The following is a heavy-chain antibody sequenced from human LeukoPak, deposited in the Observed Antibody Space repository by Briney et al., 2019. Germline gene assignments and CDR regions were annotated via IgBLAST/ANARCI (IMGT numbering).Heavy chain of an antibody. Sequence: GGSLRLSCAASGFTFSSYGMHWVRQAPVKALEWVAVISYDGSNKYYADSVKGRFTISRDNSKNTLYLQMNSLRAEDTAVYYCAKNYGDYLGDYYYCMDVWGQGTTVTVSS. V-gene: IGHV3-30*18. D-gene: IGHD4-17*01. CDR3: AKNYGDYLGDYYYCMDV. J-gene: IGHJ6*02. CDR1: GFTFSSYG. CDR2: ISYDGSNK.